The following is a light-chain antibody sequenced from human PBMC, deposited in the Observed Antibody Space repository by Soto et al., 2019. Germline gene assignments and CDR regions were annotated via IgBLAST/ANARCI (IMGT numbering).Light chain of an antibody. CDR3: QQRSSWPIT. V-gene: IGKV3-11*01. J-gene: IGKJ5*01. CDR2: DAS. Sequence: EIVLTQSPATLSLSPGESATLSCRASPSVSTYLAWYQQKPGQAPRLLIYDASNRATGVPARFSGSGSGTDFTLTISSLETEDFAVYYCQQRSSWPITFGQGTRLEIK. CDR1: PSVSTY.